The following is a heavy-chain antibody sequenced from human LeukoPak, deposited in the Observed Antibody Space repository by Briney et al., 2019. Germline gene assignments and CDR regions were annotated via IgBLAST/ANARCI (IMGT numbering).Heavy chain of an antibody. CDR3: ARGPVRVGALDY. V-gene: IGHV3-33*01. D-gene: IGHD1-26*01. CDR1: GFTFSSYG. CDR2: IWYDGSNK. Sequence: PGRSLRLSCAASGFTFSSYGMHWVRQAPAKGLEWVAVIWYDGSNKYYADSVKGRFTISRDNSKNTLYLQMNSLRAEDTAVYYCARGPVRVGALDYWGQGTLVTVSS. J-gene: IGHJ4*02.